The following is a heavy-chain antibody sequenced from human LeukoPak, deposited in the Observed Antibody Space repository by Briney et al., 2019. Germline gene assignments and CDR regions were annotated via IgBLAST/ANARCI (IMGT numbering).Heavy chain of an antibody. J-gene: IGHJ6*02. D-gene: IGHD3-3*01. CDR3: ARSKKTYYDFWSGSQYYYYGMDV. Sequence: ASVKVSCKASGYTFTSYDINWVRQATGQGLEWMGWMSPNSGNTGYAQKFQGRVTMTRNTSISTAYMELSSLRSEDTAVYYCARSKKTYYDFWSGSQYYYYGMDVWGQGTTVTVSS. V-gene: IGHV1-8*01. CDR2: MSPNSGNT. CDR1: GYTFTSYD.